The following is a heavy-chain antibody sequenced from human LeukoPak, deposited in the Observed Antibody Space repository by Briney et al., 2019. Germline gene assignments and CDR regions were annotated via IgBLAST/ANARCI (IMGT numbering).Heavy chain of an antibody. CDR2: IYYSGST. D-gene: IGHD5-18*01. CDR1: GGSISISSYY. J-gene: IGHJ4*02. V-gene: IGHV4-39*01. Sequence: PSETLSLTCTVSGGSISISSYYWGWIRQPPGKGLEWIGSIYYSGSTYYNPSLKSRVTISVDTSKNRFSLKLSSVTAADTAVYYCARHGPGYSYGIDYWGQGTLVTVSS. CDR3: ARHGPGYSYGIDY.